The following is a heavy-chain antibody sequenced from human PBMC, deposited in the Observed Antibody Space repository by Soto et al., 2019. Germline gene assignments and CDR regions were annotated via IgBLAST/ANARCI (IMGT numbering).Heavy chain of an antibody. CDR1: GFTFSSYG. CDR2: ISYDGSNK. D-gene: IGHD1-26*01. J-gene: IGHJ6*02. Sequence: GGSLRLSCAASGFTFSSYGMHWVRQAPGKGLEWVAVISYDGSNKYYADSVKGRFTISRDNSKNTLYLQMNSLRAEDTAVYYCAKDSGSGSSRSNYYYGMDVWGQGTTVTVSS. CDR3: AKDSGSGSSRSNYYYGMDV. V-gene: IGHV3-30*18.